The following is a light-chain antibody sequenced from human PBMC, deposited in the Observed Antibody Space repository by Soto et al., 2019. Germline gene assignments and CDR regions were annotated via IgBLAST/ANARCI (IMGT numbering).Light chain of an antibody. Sequence: EIVLTQSPGTLSLSPGERATLSCRASQSVSSNYLAWYQQKPGQAPRLLIYGTASRATGIPDRFSGSGSGTDFTLTISRLEPEDFAVYFCQQYGNSPTTFGQGTKLEI. CDR3: QQYGNSPTT. CDR2: GTA. J-gene: IGKJ2*01. V-gene: IGKV3-20*01. CDR1: QSVSSNY.